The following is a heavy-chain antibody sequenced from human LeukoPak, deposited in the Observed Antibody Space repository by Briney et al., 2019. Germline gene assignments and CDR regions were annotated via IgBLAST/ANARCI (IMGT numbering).Heavy chain of an antibody. CDR3: ARIGYSSSSFDY. Sequence: GGSLRLSCATSGFTFRNYWMSWVRQAPGKGLEWVANIKQDGSLKYYVDSLKGRFTISRDNAKISVYLQMSSLRAEDTAVYFCARIGYSSSSFDYWSQGALVTVSP. J-gene: IGHJ4*02. CDR2: IKQDGSLK. V-gene: IGHV3-7*01. CDR1: GFTFRNYW. D-gene: IGHD6-6*01.